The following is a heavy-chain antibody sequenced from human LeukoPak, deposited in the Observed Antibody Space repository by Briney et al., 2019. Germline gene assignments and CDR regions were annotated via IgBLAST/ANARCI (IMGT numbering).Heavy chain of an antibody. Sequence: GGSLRLSCAASGFTFSSYEMNWVRQAPGKGLEWVSYISSSGSTKYYADSVKGRFTISRDNAKNSLYLQMSSLRGEDTSIYYGAREGQGVPCAGYYSMDVWGKGTTVTVSS. D-gene: IGHD1-14*01. CDR2: ISSSGSTK. J-gene: IGHJ6*04. CDR1: GFTFSSYE. CDR3: AREGQGVPCAGYYSMDV. V-gene: IGHV3-48*03.